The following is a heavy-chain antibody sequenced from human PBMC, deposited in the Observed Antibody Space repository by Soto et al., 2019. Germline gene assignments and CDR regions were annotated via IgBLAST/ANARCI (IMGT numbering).Heavy chain of an antibody. CDR3: ARIRPGGNITMVWGVPKSYYYYYIDV. CDR1: GFSLSTSGMC. J-gene: IGHJ6*03. V-gene: IGHV2-70*11. D-gene: IGHD3-10*01. Sequence: SGPTLVSPTQTLTLTCTFSGFSLSTSGMCVSWIRQPPGKALEWLARIDWDDDKYYSTSLKTRLTISKDTSKNQVVLTMTNMDPVDTATYYCARIRPGGNITMVWGVPKSYYYYYIDVWAKGNTVTVSS. CDR2: IDWDDDK.